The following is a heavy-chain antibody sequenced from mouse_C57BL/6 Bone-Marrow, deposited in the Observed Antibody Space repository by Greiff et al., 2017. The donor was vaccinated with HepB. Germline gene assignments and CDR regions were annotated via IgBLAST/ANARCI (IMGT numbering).Heavy chain of an antibody. Sequence: EVQGVESGGGLVQPGGSLSLSCAASGFTFTDYYMSWVRQPPGKALEWLGFIRNKANGYTTEYSASVKGRFTISRDNSQSILYLQMNALRAEDSATYCCARYPPYGNYADYAMDYWGQGTSVTVSS. CDR2: IRNKANGYTT. CDR3: ARYPPYGNYADYAMDY. D-gene: IGHD2-1*01. V-gene: IGHV7-3*01. CDR1: GFTFTDYY. J-gene: IGHJ4*01.